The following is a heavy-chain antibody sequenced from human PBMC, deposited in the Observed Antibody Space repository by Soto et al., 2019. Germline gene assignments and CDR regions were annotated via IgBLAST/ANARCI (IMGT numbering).Heavy chain of an antibody. CDR3: AVTIDGVGREGGYSYFDY. J-gene: IGHJ4*02. V-gene: IGHV4-39*01. CDR2: IYYSGST. CDR1: GGSISSSSYY. Sequence: SETLSLTCTVSGGSISSSSYYWGWIRQPPGKGLEWIGSIYYSGSTYYNPSLKSRVTISVDTSKNQFSLKLSSVTAADTAVYYCAVTIDGVGREGGYSYFDYWGQGTLVTVSS. D-gene: IGHD5-12*01.